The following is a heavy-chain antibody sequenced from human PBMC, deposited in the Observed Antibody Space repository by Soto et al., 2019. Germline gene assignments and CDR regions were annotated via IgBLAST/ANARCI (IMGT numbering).Heavy chain of an antibody. CDR2: INSDGTGT. Sequence: GGSLRLSCAASRFTFSTYWMHWVRQAPGKGLVWVSRINSDGTGTSYADSVKGRITISRDNAKNTLYLQMNSLRSEDTAVYYCAGDSSGYSDGQPADYWGLGTLVTVSS. J-gene: IGHJ4*02. CDR1: RFTFSTYW. CDR3: AGDSSGYSDGQPADY. V-gene: IGHV3-74*01. D-gene: IGHD3-22*01.